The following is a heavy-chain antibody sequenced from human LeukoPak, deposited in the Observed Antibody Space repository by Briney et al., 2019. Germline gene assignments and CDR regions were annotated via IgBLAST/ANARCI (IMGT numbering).Heavy chain of an antibody. CDR1: GGTFSSYA. J-gene: IGHJ4*02. V-gene: IGHV1-69*05. D-gene: IGHD1-1*01. CDR3: AISKPLDDFDY. CDR2: IIPIFGTA. Sequence: SVKVSCKASGGTFSSYAISWVRQAPGQGLEWMGGIIPIFGTANYAQKFQGRVTITTDESTSTAYVELSSLRSEDTAVYYCAISKPLDDFDYWGQGTLVTVSS.